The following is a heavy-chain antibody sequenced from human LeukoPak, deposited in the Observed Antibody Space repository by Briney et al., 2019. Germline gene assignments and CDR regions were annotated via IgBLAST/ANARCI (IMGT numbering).Heavy chain of an antibody. CDR2: IIPIFGTA. J-gene: IGHJ6*02. CDR1: GGTFSSYA. CDR3: ARAYCSGGSCRSYYYYYYGMDV. V-gene: IGHV1-69*01. D-gene: IGHD2-15*01. Sequence: SVKVSCKASGGTFSSYAISWVRQAPGQGLEWMGGIIPIFGTANYAQKFQGRVTITADESTSTAYMELSSLRSEDTAVYYCARAYCSGGSCRSYYYYYYGMDVWGQGTTVTVSS.